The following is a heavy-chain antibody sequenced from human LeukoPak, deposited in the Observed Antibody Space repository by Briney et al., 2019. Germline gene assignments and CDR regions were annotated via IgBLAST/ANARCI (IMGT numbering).Heavy chain of an antibody. CDR3: AREPAESAVAGNDY. V-gene: IGHV4-38-2*02. D-gene: IGHD6-19*01. CDR2: FYHGGST. J-gene: IGHJ4*02. CDR1: GYSISTGCY. Sequence: PSETLSLTCTVSGYSISTGCYWDWIRQPPGKGLEWIGTFYHGGSTYYNPSLKSRVTIPVDTSKNQFSLNLTSVTAADTAVYYCAREPAESAVAGNDYWGQGTLVTVSS.